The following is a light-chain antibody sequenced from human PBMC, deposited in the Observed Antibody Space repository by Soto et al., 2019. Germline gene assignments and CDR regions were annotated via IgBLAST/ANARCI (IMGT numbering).Light chain of an antibody. CDR3: QQYGRLSFYT. V-gene: IGKV3-20*01. Sequence: EIVLTQSPGTLSLSPGESATLSCRASQSVSSRSLAWYQQKPGQAPRLLMYGASSRATGIPDRFSGSGSGTDFTLTISRLEPEDFAVYYCQQYGRLSFYTFAQGTKLEIK. CDR2: GAS. CDR1: QSVSSRS. J-gene: IGKJ2*01.